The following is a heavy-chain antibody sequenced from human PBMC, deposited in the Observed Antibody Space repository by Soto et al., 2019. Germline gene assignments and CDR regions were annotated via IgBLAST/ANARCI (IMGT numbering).Heavy chain of an antibody. D-gene: IGHD2-8*01. CDR2: VSANNGHT. J-gene: IGHJ6*02. CDR3: ARDIECVTGKHFFYYYAMDV. CDR1: GFTFINYG. Sequence: GASVKVSCKASGFTFINYGLNWVRQAPGQGLEWMGWVSANNGHTNYAQNLQGRVSMTTDTSTSTAYMELRGLTFDDTAVYYCARDIECVTGKHFFYYYAMDVWGQGTTVTVSS. V-gene: IGHV1-18*01.